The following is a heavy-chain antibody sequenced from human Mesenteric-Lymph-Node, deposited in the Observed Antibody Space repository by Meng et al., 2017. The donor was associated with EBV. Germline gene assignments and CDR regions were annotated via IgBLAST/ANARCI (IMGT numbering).Heavy chain of an antibody. CDR1: GDSVTSSNW. V-gene: IGHV4-4*02. J-gene: IGHJ4*02. CDR3: ARILVGENSGYFLDY. D-gene: IGHD3-22*01. CDR2: MSHSGSS. Sequence: QVQLEESGPGLVKPSGTLSLTGGVSGDSVTSSNWWSWVRQPPGKGLEWIGEMSHSGSSNYNPSLNNRVTMSVDKSKNRVFLQLSSVTAADTAMYYCARILVGENSGYFLDYWGQGILVTVSS.